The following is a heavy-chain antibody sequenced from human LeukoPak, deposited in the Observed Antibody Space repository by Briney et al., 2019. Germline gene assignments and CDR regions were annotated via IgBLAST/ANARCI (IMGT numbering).Heavy chain of an antibody. J-gene: IGHJ4*02. D-gene: IGHD2-15*01. CDR1: GFAFRNYE. V-gene: IGHV3-48*03. CDR2: ISSSGSTI. Sequence: GGSLRLSCAASGFAFRNYEMNWVRQAPGKGLEWVSYISSSGSTIYYADSVKGRFTISRDNAKNSLNLQMNSLRAEDTAIYYCARDLLHGYFDYWGQGTLVTVSS. CDR3: ARDLLHGYFDY.